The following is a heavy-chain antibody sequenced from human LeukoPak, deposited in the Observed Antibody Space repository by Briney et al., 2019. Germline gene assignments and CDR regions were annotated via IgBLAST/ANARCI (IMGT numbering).Heavy chain of an antibody. Sequence: GGSLRLSCAASGFTFSSYAMHWVRQAPGKGLEWVAVISYDGSNKYYADSVKGRFAISRDNSKNTLYLQMNSLRAEDTAVYYCARGTSFDYWGQGTLVTVSS. CDR2: ISYDGSNK. CDR1: GFTFSSYA. D-gene: IGHD1-7*01. J-gene: IGHJ4*02. CDR3: ARGTSFDY. V-gene: IGHV3-30*09.